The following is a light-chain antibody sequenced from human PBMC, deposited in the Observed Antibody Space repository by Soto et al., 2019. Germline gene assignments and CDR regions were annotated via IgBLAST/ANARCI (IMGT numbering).Light chain of an antibody. Sequence: QSALTQPPSASGSPGQSVTISCTGTSSDVGAYKYVSWYQQYPGKAPKLMIYEVSKRPSGVPDRFSGSKSGNPAALTVSGLQAEDEADYYCTSYAGSNIWVFGGGTKLTVL. J-gene: IGLJ3*02. CDR2: EVS. CDR1: SSDVGAYKY. V-gene: IGLV2-8*01. CDR3: TSYAGSNIWV.